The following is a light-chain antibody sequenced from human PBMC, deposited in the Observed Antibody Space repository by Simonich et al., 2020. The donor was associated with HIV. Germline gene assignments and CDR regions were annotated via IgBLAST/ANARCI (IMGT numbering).Light chain of an antibody. V-gene: IGKV4-1*01. CDR2: WAS. J-gene: IGKJ3*01. Sequence: DIVMTQSPDSLAVSLGERATINCKSSQPVLRSSNNKHHLAWYQQKPGQTPKLLIYWASTRESGVPDRFSGSGSGTDFTLTISSLQAEDVAVYYCQQYHSSPCTFGPGTKVDIK. CDR3: QQYHSSPCT. CDR1: QPVLRSSNNKHH.